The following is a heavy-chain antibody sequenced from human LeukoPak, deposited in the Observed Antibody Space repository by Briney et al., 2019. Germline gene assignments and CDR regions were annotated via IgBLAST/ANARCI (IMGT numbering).Heavy chain of an antibody. CDR2: IRYDGSNK. D-gene: IGHD1-26*01. V-gene: IGHV3-30*02. CDR1: GSTFSSYG. Sequence: PGGSLRLSCAASGSTFSSYGMHWVRQAPGKGLEWVAFIRYDGSNKYYADSVKGRFTISRDNSKNTLYLQMNSLRAEDTAVYYCARGGSYLSAFDIWGQGTMVTVSS. J-gene: IGHJ3*02. CDR3: ARGGSYLSAFDI.